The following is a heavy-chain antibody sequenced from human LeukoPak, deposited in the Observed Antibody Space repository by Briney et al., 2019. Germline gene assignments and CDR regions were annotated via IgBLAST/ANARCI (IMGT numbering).Heavy chain of an antibody. V-gene: IGHV3-21*01. CDR2: ISSSSSYI. CDR1: GFTFSSYA. CDR3: ARDHYYDSSGYYARNDAFDI. D-gene: IGHD3-22*01. J-gene: IGHJ3*02. Sequence: GGSLRLSCAASGFTFSSYAMSWVRQAPGKGLEWVSSISSSSSYIYYADSAKGRFTIPRDNAKNSLYLQMNSLRAEDTAVYYCARDHYYDSSGYYARNDAFDIWGQGTMVTVSS.